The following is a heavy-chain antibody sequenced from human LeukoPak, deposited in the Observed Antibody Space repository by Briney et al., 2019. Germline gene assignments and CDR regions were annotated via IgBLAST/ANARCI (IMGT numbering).Heavy chain of an antibody. J-gene: IGHJ4*02. V-gene: IGHV3-9*01. CDR1: GFTFDDYA. CDR2: ISWNSGSI. D-gene: IGHD4-17*01. Sequence: QSGGSLRLSCAASGFTFDDYAMHWVRQAPGKGLEWVSGISWNSGSIGYADSVKGRFTISRDNAKNSLYLQMNSLRAEDTALYYCAKDKSDDGDYRLSSLFDYWGQGTLVTVSS. CDR3: AKDKSDDGDYRLSSLFDY.